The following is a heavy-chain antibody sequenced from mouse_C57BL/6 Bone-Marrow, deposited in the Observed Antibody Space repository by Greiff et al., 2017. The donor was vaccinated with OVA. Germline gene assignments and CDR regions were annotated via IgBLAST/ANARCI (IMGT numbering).Heavy chain of an antibody. CDR2: INPNNGGT. J-gene: IGHJ4*01. Sequence: VQLKESGPELVKPGASVKISCKASGYTFTDYYMNWVKQSHGKSLEWIGDINPNNGGTSYNQKFKGKATLTVDKSSSTAYMELRSLTSEDSAVYYCARRAVVARTMDYWGQGTSVTVSS. V-gene: IGHV1-26*01. D-gene: IGHD1-1*01. CDR1: GYTFTDYY. CDR3: ARRAVVARTMDY.